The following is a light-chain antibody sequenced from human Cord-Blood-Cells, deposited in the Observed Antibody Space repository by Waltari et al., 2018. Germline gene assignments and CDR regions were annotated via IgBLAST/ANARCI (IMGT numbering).Light chain of an antibody. CDR1: SSDVGRYNL. J-gene: IGLJ1*01. V-gene: IGLV2-23*02. CDR2: EVS. Sequence: QSALTQPASVSGPPGQSITISCTGTSSDVGRYNLVPWYQQHPGKAPKLMIYEVSKRPSGVSNRFSGSKSGNTASLTISGLQAEDEADYYCCSYAGSSTFVFGTGTKVTVL. CDR3: CSYAGSSTFV.